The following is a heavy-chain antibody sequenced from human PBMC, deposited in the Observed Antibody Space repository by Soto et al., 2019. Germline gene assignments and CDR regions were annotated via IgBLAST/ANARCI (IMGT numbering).Heavy chain of an antibody. CDR2: ISSSSNAM. J-gene: IGHJ6*02. D-gene: IGHD6-13*01. CDR1: GFTFSSYE. V-gene: IGHV3-48*03. Sequence: EVQLVESGGGLVQPGGSLRLSCAASGFTFSSYEMNWVRQAPGKGLEWVSYISSSSNAMYYADSVKGRFTISRDTAKNSLYLQMNSLRDEDTAVYHCARDLGYSRSPYSYYYGLDVWGQGTTVTVSS. CDR3: ARDLGYSRSPYSYYYGLDV.